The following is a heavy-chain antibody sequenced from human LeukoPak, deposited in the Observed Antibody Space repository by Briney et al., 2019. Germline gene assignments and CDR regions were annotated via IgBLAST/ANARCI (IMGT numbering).Heavy chain of an antibody. CDR2: IYPGDSNI. CDR3: ARLLRSSDYYLGDF. V-gene: IGHV5-51*01. J-gene: IGHJ4*02. D-gene: IGHD3-22*01. Sequence: GESLKISCQASGYSFTTYWIGWVRQMPGKGLEWMGLIYPGDSNIMYCPSFQGQVTISADKSISTAYLQWSSLKASDTAMYYCARLLRSSDYYLGDFWGQGTLVTVSS. CDR1: GYSFTTYW.